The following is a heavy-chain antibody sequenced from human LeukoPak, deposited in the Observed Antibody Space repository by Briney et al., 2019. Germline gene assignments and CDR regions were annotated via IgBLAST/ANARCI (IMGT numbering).Heavy chain of an antibody. J-gene: IGHJ5*02. CDR1: GFTFSSYW. V-gene: IGHV3-74*01. D-gene: IGHD1-20*01. CDR2: IKTDGSTT. CDR3: AKDSLGITGTPRFDP. Sequence: GGSLRLSCAVSGFTFSSYWMHWVRQAPGKGLVWVSHIKTDGSTTAYADSVKGRFTISRDNSKNTLYLQMNSLRAEDTAVYYCAKDSLGITGTPRFDPWGQGTLVTVSS.